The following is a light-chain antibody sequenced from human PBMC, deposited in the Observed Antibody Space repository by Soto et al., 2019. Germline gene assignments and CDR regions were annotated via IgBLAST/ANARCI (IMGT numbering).Light chain of an antibody. CDR2: GAS. CDR3: QQYNHWPPCT. J-gene: IGKJ2*02. Sequence: IVLTQSPATLSLSPGESATLSCRASQSVRNPLAWYQQKRGRPPRLLIYGASTSATGIPVRFSGSGSGTDFSLTISSLQSEDFAVYYCQQYNHWPPCTFGQGTKLVIK. CDR1: QSVRNP. V-gene: IGKV3-15*01.